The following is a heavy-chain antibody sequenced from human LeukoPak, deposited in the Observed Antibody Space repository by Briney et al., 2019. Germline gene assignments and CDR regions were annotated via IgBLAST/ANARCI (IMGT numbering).Heavy chain of an antibody. D-gene: IGHD2-15*01. CDR2: ISSSSSYT. CDR1: GFTFSDYY. Sequence: GGSLRLSCAASGFTFSDYYMSWIRQAPGKGLEWVSYISSSSSYTNYAESVKGRFTISRDNAKNSLYLQMNSLRAEDTAVYYCARRQVVGGNYYGIDAWGQGTTVTVSS. CDR3: ARRQVVGGNYYGIDA. V-gene: IGHV3-11*03. J-gene: IGHJ6*02.